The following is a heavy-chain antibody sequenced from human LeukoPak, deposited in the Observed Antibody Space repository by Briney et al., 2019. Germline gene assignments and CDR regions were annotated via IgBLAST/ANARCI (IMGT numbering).Heavy chain of an antibody. V-gene: IGHV3-23*01. Sequence: GGSLRLSCAASGFTFSHAGMSWVRQAPGKGLEWVSAISGDGGVTYYAASVKGRFTISRDNSKSSVYLQMNSLRAEDTATYYCSKVGYCTYNRFRTHDHWGQGALVPVPS. CDR1: GFTFSHAG. D-gene: IGHD2-8*01. J-gene: IGHJ4*02. CDR2: ISGDGGVT. CDR3: SKVGYCTYNRFRTHDH.